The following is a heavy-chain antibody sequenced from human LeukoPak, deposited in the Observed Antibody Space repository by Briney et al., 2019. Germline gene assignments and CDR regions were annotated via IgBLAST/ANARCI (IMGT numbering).Heavy chain of an antibody. Sequence: ASVKVSCKSSGYTFTGYYMHWVRQAPGQGLEWMGIINPSGGSTSYAQKFQGRVTMTRDMSTSTVYMELSSLRSEDTAVYYCARDGIVVVPAANGDYYYYYYMDVWGKGTTVTVSS. J-gene: IGHJ6*03. V-gene: IGHV1-46*01. CDR1: GYTFTGYY. CDR3: ARDGIVVVPAANGDYYYYYYMDV. D-gene: IGHD2-2*01. CDR2: INPSGGST.